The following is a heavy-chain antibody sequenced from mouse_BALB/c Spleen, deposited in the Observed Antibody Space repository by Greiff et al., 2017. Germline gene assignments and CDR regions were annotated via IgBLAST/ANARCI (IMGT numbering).Heavy chain of an antibody. CDR3: ARDKYGNYKAFAY. Sequence: EVQLQESGGGLVKPGGSLKLSCAASGFTFSSYAMSWVRQSPEKRLEWVAEISSGGSYTYYPDTVTGRFTISRDNAKNTLYLEMSSLRSEDTAMYYCARDKYGNYKAFAYWGQGTLVSVSA. V-gene: IGHV5-9-4*01. CDR1: GFTFSSYA. CDR2: ISSGGSYT. D-gene: IGHD2-10*02. J-gene: IGHJ3*01.